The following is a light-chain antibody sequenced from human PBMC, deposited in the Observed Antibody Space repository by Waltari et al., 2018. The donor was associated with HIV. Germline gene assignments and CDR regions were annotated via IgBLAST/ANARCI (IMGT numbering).Light chain of an antibody. CDR2: DVS. J-gene: IGLJ1*01. Sequence: SALTQPRSVSGSPGQPVTITRTGTRSNGGTYNYAPWYQQHPGKATKLILYDVSKRPSGVPDRFSGSKSGNTASLTISGLRVEDEVDYYCCSYAGSSFYVSGTGTQVTVL. CDR3: CSYAGSSFYV. CDR1: RSNGGTYNY. V-gene: IGLV2-11*01.